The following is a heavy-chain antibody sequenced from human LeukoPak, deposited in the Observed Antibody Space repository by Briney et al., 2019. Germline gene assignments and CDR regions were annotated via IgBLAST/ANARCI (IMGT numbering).Heavy chain of an antibody. CDR1: GFIFSNYW. Sequence: GGSLRLSCAASGFIFSNYWMSWVRQAPGKGLEWVANMKQDGREKYLVDSVKGRFTIFRENADNSVYLQMNSLGVEETDVYYSARGGGSGRYGLPFDHWGQGTLVTVSS. CDR2: MKQDGREK. V-gene: IGHV3-7*01. CDR3: ARGGGSGRYGLPFDH. D-gene: IGHD6-13*01. J-gene: IGHJ4*02.